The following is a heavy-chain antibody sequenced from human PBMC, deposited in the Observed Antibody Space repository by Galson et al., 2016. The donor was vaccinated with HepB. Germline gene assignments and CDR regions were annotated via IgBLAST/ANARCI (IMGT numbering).Heavy chain of an antibody. J-gene: IGHJ6*02. Sequence: SETLSLTCGVYSGSFSGYYWIWIRQPPGRGLEWIGEINHSGGTNYNPSLKSRVTISADTFKNQFSLPLSYVTAADTAVYYCARGLFLRRSGRDGYYGMDVWGQGTTVTV. CDR2: INHSGGT. CDR1: SGSFSGYY. V-gene: IGHV4-34*01. CDR3: ARGLFLRRSGRDGYYGMDV. D-gene: IGHD3-10*01.